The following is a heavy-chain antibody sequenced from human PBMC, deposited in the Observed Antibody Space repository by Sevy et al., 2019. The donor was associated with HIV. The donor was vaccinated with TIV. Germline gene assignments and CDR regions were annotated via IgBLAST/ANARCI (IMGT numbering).Heavy chain of an antibody. CDR2: IKSKTDGGTT. CDR1: AFTFNNAW. V-gene: IGHV3-15*01. Sequence: GGSLRLSCAASAFTFNNAWMSWVRQAPGKGLEWVGRIKSKTDGGTTDYAAPVKGRFTISRDDSKNTLYLQMNSLKTEDTGVYYCARFADYDSSGYYYYDYWGQGTLVTVSS. CDR3: ARFADYDSSGYYYYDY. J-gene: IGHJ4*02. D-gene: IGHD3-22*01.